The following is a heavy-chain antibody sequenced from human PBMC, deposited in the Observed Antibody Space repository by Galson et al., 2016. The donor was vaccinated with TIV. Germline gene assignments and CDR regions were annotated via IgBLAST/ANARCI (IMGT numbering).Heavy chain of an antibody. CDR3: ARALDYFKSSAYSYRSDFYYYAMDA. Sequence: SLRLSCAASGFTFRSYWMHWVRQAPGKGPMWVARIDGDGSSSDYADSVGGRFTISRDNAKTTLSLQMNSLRAEDTAVYFCARALDYFKSSAYSYRSDFYYYAMDAWGLGTTVTVSS. CDR2: IDGDGSSS. J-gene: IGHJ6*02. V-gene: IGHV3-74*01. D-gene: IGHD2/OR15-2a*01. CDR1: GFTFRSYW.